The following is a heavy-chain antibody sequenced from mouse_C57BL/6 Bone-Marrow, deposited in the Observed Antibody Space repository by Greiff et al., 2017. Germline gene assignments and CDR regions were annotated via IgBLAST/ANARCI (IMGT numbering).Heavy chain of an antibody. D-gene: IGHD2-5*01. J-gene: IGHJ4*01. Sequence: QVQLQQSGPELVKPGASVTISCKASGYAFSSSWMNWVKQRPGKGLEWIGRIYPGDGDTNYNGKFKGKATLTADKSSSTAYLQLSSLTSEDSAVYFCARFPYSNPYAMDYWGQGTSVTVSS. CDR3: ARFPYSNPYAMDY. CDR2: IYPGDGDT. V-gene: IGHV1-82*01. CDR1: GYAFSSSW.